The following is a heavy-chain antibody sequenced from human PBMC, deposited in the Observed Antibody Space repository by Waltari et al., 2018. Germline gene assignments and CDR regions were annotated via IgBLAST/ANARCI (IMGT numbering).Heavy chain of an antibody. Sequence: SYWIGWVRQMPGKGLEWVGLIYPGDSDTRYSPSFQGQVTISADKSISTVYLQWNSLRASDTAIYYCSRPPSSSSDKHFDYWGQGTLVTVS. CDR3: SRPPSSSSDKHFDY. CDR1: SYW. D-gene: IGHD6-6*01. V-gene: IGHV5-51*01. J-gene: IGHJ4*02. CDR2: IYPGDSDT.